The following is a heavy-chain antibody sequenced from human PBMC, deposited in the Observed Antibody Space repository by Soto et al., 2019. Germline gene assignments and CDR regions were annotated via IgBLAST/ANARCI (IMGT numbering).Heavy chain of an antibody. CDR1: GGSISSSNYY. Sequence: SEALSLTCTVSGGSISSSNYYWGGIRHPPGKGLEWIGSIYYSGSTYYNPSLKSRVTISVDTSKNQFSLKLSSVTAADTAVYYCARHVGYNWFDPWGQGTLVTVSS. D-gene: IGHD1-26*01. V-gene: IGHV4-39*01. CDR3: ARHVGYNWFDP. CDR2: IYYSGST. J-gene: IGHJ5*02.